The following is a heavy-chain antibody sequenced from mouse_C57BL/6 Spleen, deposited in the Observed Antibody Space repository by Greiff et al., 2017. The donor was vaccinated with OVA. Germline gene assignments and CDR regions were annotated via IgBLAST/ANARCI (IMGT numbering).Heavy chain of an antibody. D-gene: IGHD1-1*01. CDR1: GYAFSSYW. CDR2: IYPGDGDT. Sequence: QVQLQQSGAELVKPGASVKISCKASGYAFSSYWMNWVKQRPGKGLAWIGQIYPGDGDTNYNGKFKGKATLTADKSSSTAYMQLSSLTSEDSAVYFCARGNYGSSYVWYFDVWGTGTTVTVSS. CDR3: ARGNYGSSYVWYFDV. V-gene: IGHV1-80*01. J-gene: IGHJ1*03.